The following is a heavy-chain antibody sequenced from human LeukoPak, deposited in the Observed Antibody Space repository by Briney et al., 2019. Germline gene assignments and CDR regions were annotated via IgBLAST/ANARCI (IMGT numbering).Heavy chain of an antibody. J-gene: IGHJ1*01. V-gene: IGHV3-9*01. Sequence: GGSLRLSCEASGFTFNDYAMHWVRQAPGKGLEWVSGISWNSGSIGYADSVKGRLTISRDNAKNSLYLHINRLRTEDTALCYCAKDMYSSGSNGEGYLQHWGQGTLVTVSS. D-gene: IGHD6-19*01. CDR3: AKDMYSSGSNGEGYLQH. CDR2: ISWNSGSI. CDR1: GFTFNDYA.